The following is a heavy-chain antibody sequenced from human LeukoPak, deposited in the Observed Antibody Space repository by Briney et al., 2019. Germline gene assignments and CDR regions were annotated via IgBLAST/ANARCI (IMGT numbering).Heavy chain of an antibody. D-gene: IGHD6-19*01. Sequence: AASVKVSCKASGGTFSSYAISWVRQAPGQGLEWMGWINTNTGNPTYAQGFTGRFVFSLDTSVSTAYLQISSLKAEDTAVYYCARAGWDSSGWLPNAEYFQHWGQGTLVTVSS. V-gene: IGHV7-4-1*02. CDR3: ARAGWDSSGWLPNAEYFQH. J-gene: IGHJ1*01. CDR1: GGTFSSYA. CDR2: INTNTGNP.